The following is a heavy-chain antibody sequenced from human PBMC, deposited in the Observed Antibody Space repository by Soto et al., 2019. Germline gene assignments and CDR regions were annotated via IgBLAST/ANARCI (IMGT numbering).Heavy chain of an antibody. CDR1: GFTFSSYD. CDR2: IGTAGDT. D-gene: IGHD3-22*01. V-gene: IGHV3-13*01. Sequence: EVQLVESGGGLVQPGGSLRLSCAASGFTFSSYDMHWVRQATGKGLEWVSAIGTAGDTYYPGSVKGRFTISRENAKNSLYLQMNSLRAGDTAGYYCARGTSSGYYYMDVWGKGTTVTVSS. J-gene: IGHJ6*03. CDR3: ARGTSSGYYYMDV.